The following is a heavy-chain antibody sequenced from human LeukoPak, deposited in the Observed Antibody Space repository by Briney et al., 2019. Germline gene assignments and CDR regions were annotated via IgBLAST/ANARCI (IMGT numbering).Heavy chain of an antibody. CDR2: IYYSGST. V-gene: IGHV4-39*01. Sequence: SETLSLTCTVSGGSISSSSYYWGWIRQPPGEGLEWIGSIYYSGSTYYNPSLKSRVTISVDTSKNQFSLKLSSVTAADTAVYYCASTTVTGNWFDPWGQGTLVTVSP. CDR1: GGSISSSSYY. D-gene: IGHD4-17*01. J-gene: IGHJ5*02. CDR3: ASTTVTGNWFDP.